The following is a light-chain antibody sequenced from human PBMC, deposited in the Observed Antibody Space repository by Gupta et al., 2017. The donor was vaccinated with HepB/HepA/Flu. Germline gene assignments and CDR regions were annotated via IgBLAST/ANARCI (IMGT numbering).Light chain of an antibody. CDR2: RSS. CDR3: QQSYSTPNT. J-gene: IGKJ4*01. Sequence: DIQMTQSPSSLSASVGDRVTITCRASQSISTYLNWYQQKPGKAPKLLIYRSSSLQSGVPSRFSGSGSGTDFTLTISRLQPEDFATYYCQQSYSTPNTFGGGTKVEIK. CDR1: QSISTY. V-gene: IGKV1-39*01.